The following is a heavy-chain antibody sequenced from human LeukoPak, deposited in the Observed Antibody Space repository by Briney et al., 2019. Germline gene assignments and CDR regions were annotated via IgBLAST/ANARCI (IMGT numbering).Heavy chain of an antibody. CDR2: INPNSGGT. Sequence: GASVKVSCKASGYTFTGYYMHWVRQAPGQGLEWMGWINPNSGGTNYAQKFQGRVTMTRDTSISTAYMELSWLRSDDTAVYYCVLSPIRVATRGYYFDYWGQGTLVTVSS. CDR3: VLSPIRVATRGYYFDY. V-gene: IGHV1-2*02. J-gene: IGHJ4*02. D-gene: IGHD5-12*01. CDR1: GYTFTGYY.